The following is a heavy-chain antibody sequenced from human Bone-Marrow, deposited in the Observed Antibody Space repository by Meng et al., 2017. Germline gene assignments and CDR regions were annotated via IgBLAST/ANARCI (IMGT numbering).Heavy chain of an antibody. Sequence: GESLKISCAASGFTFSSYWMHWVRQAPGKGLVWVSRINSDGSSTSYADSVKGRFTISRDNAKNTLYLQMNSLRAEDTAVYYCARPGYSSSWTLDYWGQGTLVPSPQ. D-gene: IGHD6-13*01. CDR1: GFTFSSYW. V-gene: IGHV3-74*01. J-gene: IGHJ4*02. CDR3: ARPGYSSSWTLDY. CDR2: INSDGSST.